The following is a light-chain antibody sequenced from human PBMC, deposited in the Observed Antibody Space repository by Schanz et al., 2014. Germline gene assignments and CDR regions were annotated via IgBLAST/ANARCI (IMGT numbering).Light chain of an antibody. CDR3: QSYDSSLSVVV. CDR2: ANN. Sequence: QSVLTQPPSASGPPGQRVTISCSGSTPNIGSNTINWYQQFPGTAPKLLIHANNQRLSGVPDRFSGSKSGTSASLAISGLQAEDEAYYYCQSYDSSLSVVVFGGGTKLTVL. V-gene: IGLV1-44*01. J-gene: IGLJ2*01. CDR1: TPNIGSNT.